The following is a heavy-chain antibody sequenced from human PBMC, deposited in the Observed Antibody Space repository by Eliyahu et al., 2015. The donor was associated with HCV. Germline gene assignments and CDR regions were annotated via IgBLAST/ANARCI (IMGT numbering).Heavy chain of an antibody. V-gene: IGHV4-34*01. Sequence: QVQLQQWGAGLLKPSETLSLTCAXYGGSFSGYYWSWIRQPPGKGLEWIGEINHSGSTNYNPSLKSRVTISVDXSKNQFSLKLSSVTAADTAVYYCARGLTTVTPGYYGMDVWGQGTTVTVSS. CDR3: ARGLTTVTPGYYGMDV. CDR1: GGSFSGYY. D-gene: IGHD4-17*01. J-gene: IGHJ6*02. CDR2: INHSGST.